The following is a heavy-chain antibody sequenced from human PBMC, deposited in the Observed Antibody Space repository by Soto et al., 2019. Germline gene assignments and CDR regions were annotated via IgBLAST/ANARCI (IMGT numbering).Heavy chain of an antibody. V-gene: IGHV3-33*01. CDR2: IWFDGSKE. D-gene: IGHD3-22*01. CDR1: GFTFGSNG. J-gene: IGHJ4*02. CDR3: ARFTGGDPSGCFDY. Sequence: QVHLVESGGGVVQPGKSLRLSCAASGFTFGSNGMHWVRQAPGKGLEWVAVIWFDGSKEYYADSVKGRFIISRDNSKNMLYLQMNSLRPDDTGVYYCARFTGGDPSGCFDYWGQGTLVTVSS.